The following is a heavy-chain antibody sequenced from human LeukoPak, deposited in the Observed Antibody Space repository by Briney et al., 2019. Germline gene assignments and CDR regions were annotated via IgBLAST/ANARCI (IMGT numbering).Heavy chain of an antibody. CDR3: ARDSRTVARTRGDYYYGMDV. D-gene: IGHD6-19*01. CDR1: GYTFTSYA. CDR2: INAGNGNT. V-gene: IGHV1-3*01. J-gene: IGHJ6*02. Sequence: APVKVSCKASGYTFTSYAMHWVRQAPGQRLEWMGWINAGNGNTKYSQKFQGRVTITRDTSASTAYVELSSLRSEDTAVYYCARDSRTVARTRGDYYYGMDVWGQGTTVTVSS.